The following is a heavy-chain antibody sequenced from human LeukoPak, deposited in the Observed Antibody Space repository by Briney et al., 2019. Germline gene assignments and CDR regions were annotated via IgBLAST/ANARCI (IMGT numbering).Heavy chain of an antibody. J-gene: IGHJ4*02. CDR2: ISYDGSNK. CDR1: GFTFSSYG. V-gene: IGHV3-30*18. D-gene: IGHD3-10*01. CDR3: AKPLWFGSPSAIDKGDY. Sequence: PGGSLRLSCAASGFTFSSYGMHWVRQAPGKGLEWVAVISYDGSNKYYADSVKGRFTISRDNSKNTPYLQMNSLRAEDTAVYYCAKPLWFGSPSAIDKGDYWGQGTLVTVSS.